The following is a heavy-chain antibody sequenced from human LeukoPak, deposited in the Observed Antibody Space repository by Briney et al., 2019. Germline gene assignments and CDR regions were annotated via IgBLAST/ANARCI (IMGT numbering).Heavy chain of an antibody. V-gene: IGHV1-46*01. D-gene: IGHD6-13*01. Sequence: ASVKVSCTVSGWSFTSYYMHWVRQAPGQGLEWMGVINPSGGSTSYAQKFQGRVTVTRDTSTSTVYMALSSLRSEDTAVYYCARGSSSWTNSFDYWGQGNLVTVSS. CDR3: ARGSSSWTNSFDY. CDR2: INPSGGST. J-gene: IGHJ4*02. CDR1: GWSFTSYY.